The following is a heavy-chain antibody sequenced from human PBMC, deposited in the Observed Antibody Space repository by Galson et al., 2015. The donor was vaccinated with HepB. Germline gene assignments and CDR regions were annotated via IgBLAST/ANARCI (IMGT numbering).Heavy chain of an antibody. V-gene: IGHV3-48*04. CDR1: GFTVSSYS. D-gene: IGHD3-22*01. CDR2: ISSSSSTI. Sequence: SLRLSCAASGFTVSSYSIYWVRQAVGEGQEWVSYISSSSSTIYYADSEKGRFTISRDNAKNSLYLQMHSLRAEDTAVYYCARDNYYDSSGYYHDAFDIWGQGTMVTVTS. J-gene: IGHJ3*02. CDR3: ARDNYYDSSGYYHDAFDI.